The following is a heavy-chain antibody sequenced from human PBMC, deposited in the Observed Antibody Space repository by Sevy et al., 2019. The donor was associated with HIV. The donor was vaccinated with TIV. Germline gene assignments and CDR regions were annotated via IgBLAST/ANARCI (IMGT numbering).Heavy chain of an antibody. CDR1: GFTFSSYA. V-gene: IGHV3-23*01. CDR2: ISGSGGST. CDR3: AKDAFYGDYVNYYYYYMDV. D-gene: IGHD4-17*01. J-gene: IGHJ6*03. Sequence: GGSLRLSCAASGFTFSSYAMSWVRQAPGKGLEWVSAISGSGGSTYYADSVKGRFTISRDNSKNTLYLQMNSLRAEDTAVYYCAKDAFYGDYVNYYYYYMDVWDKGTTVTVSS.